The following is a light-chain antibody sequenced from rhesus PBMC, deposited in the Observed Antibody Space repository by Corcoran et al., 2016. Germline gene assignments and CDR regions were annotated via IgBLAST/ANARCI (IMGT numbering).Light chain of an antibody. J-gene: IGKJ4*01. CDR1: QGISSF. CDR3: LQHKSYPLT. CDR2: AAS. V-gene: IGKV1-28*02. Sequence: DIQMTQSPSSLSASVGDTVTITCRASQGISSFLNWFQQKPGKGPKLLIYAASSLESGVPSRFSGSGSGSDFTLPISSLQPEDFAVYYCLQHKSYPLTFGGGTKVELK.